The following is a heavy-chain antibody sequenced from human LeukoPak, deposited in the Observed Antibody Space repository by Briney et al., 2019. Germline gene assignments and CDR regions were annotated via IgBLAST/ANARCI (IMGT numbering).Heavy chain of an antibody. CDR2: ISFDGANK. Sequence: GGSLRLSCAASGFTFSIYSMHWVRQAPGKGLEWVAVISFDGANKYYADSVKGRFTISRDNSKNTLYLQMNSLRAEDTAVYYCARGSSSWYYFDYWGQGTLVTVSS. CDR3: ARGSSSWYYFDY. CDR1: GFTFSIYS. V-gene: IGHV3-30*04. D-gene: IGHD6-13*01. J-gene: IGHJ4*02.